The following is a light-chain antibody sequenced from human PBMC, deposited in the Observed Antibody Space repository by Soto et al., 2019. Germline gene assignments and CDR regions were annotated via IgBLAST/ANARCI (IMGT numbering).Light chain of an antibody. CDR2: GAS. CDR1: ENVRTF. CDR3: QQHETLIT. V-gene: IGKV3-11*01. J-gene: IGKJ5*01. Sequence: EVVLTQSPATLSFSPWERSTLSCRASENVRTFVDWYQQKPGQAPRLLIYGASNRATGIPARFSGSGSGTDFTLTISSLEPEDFAVYYCQQHETLITFGQGTRLEI.